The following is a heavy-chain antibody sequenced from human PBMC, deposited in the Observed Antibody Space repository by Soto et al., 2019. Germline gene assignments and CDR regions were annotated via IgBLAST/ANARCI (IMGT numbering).Heavy chain of an antibody. J-gene: IGHJ6*02. D-gene: IGHD3-22*01. V-gene: IGHV6-1*01. CDR3: AGDRTYYYDSSGYYLRDYYYYYGMDV. Sequence: SQTLSLTCAISGDSVSSNSAAWNWIRQSPSRGLEWLGRTYYRSKWYNDYAVSVKSRITINPDTSKNQFSLQLNSVTPEDTAVYYCAGDRTYYYDSSGYYLRDYYYYYGMDVWGQGTTVTVSS. CDR2: TYYRSKWYN. CDR1: GDSVSSNSAA.